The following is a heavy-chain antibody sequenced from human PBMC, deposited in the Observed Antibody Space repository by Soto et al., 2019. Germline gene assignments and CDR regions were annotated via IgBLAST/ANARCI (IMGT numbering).Heavy chain of an antibody. J-gene: IGHJ3*02. V-gene: IGHV1-18*01. D-gene: IGHD3-22*01. Sequence: ASVKVSCKASGYTFTNYGISWVRQAPGQGLEWMGWSSTYNGNTIYAQKFQARVTMTTEKATKTAYMELSSLKSEDTAVYYCARGAATKIVVVMYDAYEIWGQGTMVTVSS. CDR1: GYTFTNYG. CDR3: ARGAATKIVVVMYDAYEI. CDR2: SSTYNGNT.